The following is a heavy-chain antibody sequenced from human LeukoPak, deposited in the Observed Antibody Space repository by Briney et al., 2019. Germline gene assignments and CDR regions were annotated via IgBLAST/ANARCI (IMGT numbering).Heavy chain of an antibody. D-gene: IGHD3-3*01. CDR3: ARVLAYYDFWSGLYYYYYGMDV. J-gene: IGHJ6*02. CDR1: GYTFTSYD. CDR2: MNPNSGNT. Sequence: ASVKVSCKASGYTFTSYDINWVRQATGQGLEWMEWMNPNSGNTGYAQKLQGRGTITRNNSISTAYMELSSLRSEDTAVYYCARVLAYYDFWSGLYYYYYGMDVWGQGTTVTVSS. V-gene: IGHV1-8*01.